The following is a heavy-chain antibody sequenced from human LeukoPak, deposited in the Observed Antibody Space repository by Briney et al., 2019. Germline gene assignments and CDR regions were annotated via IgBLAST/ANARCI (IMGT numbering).Heavy chain of an antibody. V-gene: IGHV1-18*01. CDR2: ISAYNGNT. D-gene: IGHD3-10*01. CDR3: ARAGGHYYGSGSYYPSGY. Sequence: ASVKVSCKASGYTFTSYGISWVRQAPGQGLEWMGWISAYNGNTNYAQKLQGRVTMTTDTSTSTAYMELRSLRSDDTAVYYCARAGGHYYGSGSYYPSGYWGQGTLVTVSS. CDR1: GYTFTSYG. J-gene: IGHJ4*02.